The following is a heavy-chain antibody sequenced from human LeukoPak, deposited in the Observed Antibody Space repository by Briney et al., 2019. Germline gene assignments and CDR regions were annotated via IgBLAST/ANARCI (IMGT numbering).Heavy chain of an antibody. CDR3: ASRARLEANAFDI. D-gene: IGHD6-19*01. CDR2: IYPGDSDT. CDR1: GYSFSNYW. V-gene: IGHV5-51*01. J-gene: IGHJ3*02. Sequence: GESLKISCKGSGYSFSNYWIGWVRQMPGKGLEWMGSIYPGDSDTRYSPSFQGQVTISADKSISTAYLQWSSLKASDTAMYYCASRARLEANAFDIWGQGTMVTVSS.